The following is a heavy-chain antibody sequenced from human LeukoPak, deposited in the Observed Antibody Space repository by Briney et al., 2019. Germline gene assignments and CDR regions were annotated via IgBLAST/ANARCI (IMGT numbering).Heavy chain of an antibody. CDR3: ARSTRSSALRT. J-gene: IGHJ4*02. D-gene: IGHD3-10*01. Sequence: SKTLSLTCTVSGVSISSHYWSWIRQPPGKGLEWIGYIYYTGSTNYNPSLKSRITISVDRSKNQFSLKLRSVTAADTAVYYCARSTRSSALRTWGQGTLVTVSS. CDR1: GVSISSHY. V-gene: IGHV4-59*11. CDR2: IYYTGST.